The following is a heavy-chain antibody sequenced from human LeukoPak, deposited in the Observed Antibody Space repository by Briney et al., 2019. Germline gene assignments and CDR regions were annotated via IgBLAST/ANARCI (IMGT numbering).Heavy chain of an antibody. D-gene: IGHD1-1*01. J-gene: IGHJ5*02. CDR2: INHSGST. CDR1: GGSFSGYY. Sequence: SETLSLTCAVYGGSFSGYYWSWIRQPPGKGLEWIGEINHSGSTNYNPSLKSRVTISVDTSKNQFSLKLSSVTAADTAVYYCARLGRRTGTTGRWFDPWGQGTLVTVSS. CDR3: ARLGRRTGTTGRWFDP. V-gene: IGHV4-34*01.